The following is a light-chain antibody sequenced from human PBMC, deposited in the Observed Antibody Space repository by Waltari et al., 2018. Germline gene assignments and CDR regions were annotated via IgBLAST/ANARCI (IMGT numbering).Light chain of an antibody. CDR2: DVT. Sequence: QSALTQPASVSGSPGQSITISCTGTSSDIGSYNLVSWYQQPPGNAPQLMIYDVTKRPSGISSRFSGSKSGITASLTISGLQAEDEADYYCCSYAGFSTVVFGGGTKLTVL. CDR1: SSDIGSYNL. CDR3: CSYAGFSTVV. J-gene: IGLJ2*01. V-gene: IGLV2-23*02.